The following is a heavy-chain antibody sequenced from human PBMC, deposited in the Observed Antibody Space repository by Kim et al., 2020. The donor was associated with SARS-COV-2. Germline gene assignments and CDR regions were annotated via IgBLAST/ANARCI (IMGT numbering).Heavy chain of an antibody. V-gene: IGHV1-69*13. Sequence: SVKVSCKASGGTFSSYAISWVRQAPGQGLEWMGGIIPIFGTANYAQKFQGRVTITADESTSTAYMELSSLRSEDTAVYYCASLIVVVPAAMRGDYWGQGTLVTVSS. J-gene: IGHJ4*02. CDR3: ASLIVVVPAAMRGDY. CDR2: IIPIFGTA. D-gene: IGHD2-2*01. CDR1: GGTFSSYA.